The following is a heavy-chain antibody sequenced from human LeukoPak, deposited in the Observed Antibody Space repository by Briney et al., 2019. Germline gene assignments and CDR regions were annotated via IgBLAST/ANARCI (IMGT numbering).Heavy chain of an antibody. J-gene: IGHJ4*02. CDR1: GGSFSSYY. V-gene: IGHV4-4*07. CDR3: VGELPNYYFDY. Sequence: SETLSLTCTVSGGSFSSYYWSWIRQPAGKGLEWIGRIYTSGSTNYNPSLKSRVTMSVDTSKNQFSLKLSSVTAADTAVYYCVGELPNYYFDYWGQGTLVTVSS. CDR2: IYTSGST. D-gene: IGHD3-10*01.